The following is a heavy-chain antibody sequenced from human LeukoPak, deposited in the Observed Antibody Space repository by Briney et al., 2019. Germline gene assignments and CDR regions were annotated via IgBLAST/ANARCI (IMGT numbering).Heavy chain of an antibody. D-gene: IGHD3-10*01. J-gene: IGHJ5*02. CDR3: ARDDGFCDSGRGFDP. Sequence: GGSLRLSCPASVSRHSGYRMNWLRQAPGKGLEWVSSISSISGYIHYADSVKGRFTISRDNGKNSLYLQMSSLRAEDTAVYYSARDDGFCDSGRGFDPWGQGTLVIVSS. V-gene: IGHV3-21*01. CDR1: VSRHSGYR. CDR2: ISSISGYI.